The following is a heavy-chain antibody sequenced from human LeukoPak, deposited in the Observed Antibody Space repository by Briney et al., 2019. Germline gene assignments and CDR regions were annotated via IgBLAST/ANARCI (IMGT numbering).Heavy chain of an antibody. CDR1: GGTFSSYG. Sequence: ASVKVSCKASGGTFSSYGVSWVRQAPGQGLEWMGRIIPILNIADYAQKFQGRVTITADKSTSTAYMELSSLRSEDTAVYYCAREEYDYVWGSYRFDALDIWGQGTMVTVSS. CDR3: AREEYDYVWGSYRFDALDI. D-gene: IGHD3-16*02. V-gene: IGHV1-69*04. CDR2: IIPILNIA. J-gene: IGHJ3*02.